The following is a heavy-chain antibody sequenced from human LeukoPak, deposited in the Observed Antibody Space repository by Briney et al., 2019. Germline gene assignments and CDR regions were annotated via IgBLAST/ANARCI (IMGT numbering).Heavy chain of an antibody. J-gene: IGHJ6*03. Sequence: GGSLRLSCAASGFTFSSYAMSWVRQAPGKGLEWVSSISSSSSYIYYADSVKGRFTISRDNAKNSLYLQMNSLRAEDTAVDYCARRGAGSGNYYYYMDVWGKGTTVTVSS. D-gene: IGHD3-10*01. V-gene: IGHV3-21*01. CDR1: GFTFSSYA. CDR2: ISSSSSYI. CDR3: ARRGAGSGNYYYYMDV.